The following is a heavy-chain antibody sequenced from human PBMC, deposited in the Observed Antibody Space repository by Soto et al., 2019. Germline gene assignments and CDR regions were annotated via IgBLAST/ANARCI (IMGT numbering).Heavy chain of an antibody. D-gene: IGHD2-2*01. J-gene: IGHJ6*03. CDR2: MNPNSGNT. V-gene: IGHV1-8*01. CDR1: GYTFTSYD. CDR3: ARDSAGYCSSTTHCYYYYMDV. Sequence: ASVKVSCKASGYTFTSYDINWVRQATGQGLEWMGWMNPNSGNTGYAQKFQGRVTMTRNTSISTAYMELSSLRSEDTAVYYCARDSAGYCSSTTHCYYYYMDVWGKGTTVTV.